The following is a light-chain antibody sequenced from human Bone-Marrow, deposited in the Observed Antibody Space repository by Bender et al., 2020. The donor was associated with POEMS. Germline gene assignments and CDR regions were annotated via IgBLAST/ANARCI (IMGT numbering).Light chain of an antibody. J-gene: IGLJ1*01. CDR1: SSDVGGYNY. CDR3: SSYRSSSTLYV. V-gene: IGLV2-14*01. Sequence: QSALTQPASVSGSPGQSITISCTGTSSDVGGYNYVSWYQLHPGKAPKLMIYDVSNRPSGVSNRFSGSKSGNTASLTISGLQAEDEADYYCSSYRSSSTLYVFGTGTKVTVL. CDR2: DVS.